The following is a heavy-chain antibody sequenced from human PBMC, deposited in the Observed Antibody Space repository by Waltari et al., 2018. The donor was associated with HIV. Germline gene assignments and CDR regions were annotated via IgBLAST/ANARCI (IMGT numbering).Heavy chain of an antibody. J-gene: IGHJ4*02. V-gene: IGHV4-38-2*01. Sequence: QVQLQESGPGLVKPSDTLSLTCAVSDFSITSGHYWGWIRQSPGKGLEWIGSVFHSGSTFYKPSLKSRVSISVDTSKNQFSLKLTSVTAADTAVYYCARQPAPDSTWFQIYFDYWGQGTVVTVSS. CDR2: VFHSGST. CDR1: DFSITSGHY. CDR3: ARQPAPDSTWFQIYFDY. D-gene: IGHD6-13*01.